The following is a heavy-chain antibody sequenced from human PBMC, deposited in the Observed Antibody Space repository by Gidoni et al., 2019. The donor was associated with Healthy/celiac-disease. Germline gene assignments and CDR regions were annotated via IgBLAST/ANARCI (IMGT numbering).Heavy chain of an antibody. V-gene: IGHV4-39*01. CDR3: ASEDPNWGSDVYFDY. J-gene: IGHJ4*02. CDR2: IYYSGST. CDR1: GGSISSSSYY. Sequence: QLQLQESGPGLVKPSETLSLTCTVSGGSISSSSYYWGWIRQPPGKGLEWIGSIYYSGSTYYNPSLKSRVTISVDTSKNQFSLKLSSVTAADTAVYYCASEDPNWGSDVYFDYWGQGTLVTVSS. D-gene: IGHD7-27*01.